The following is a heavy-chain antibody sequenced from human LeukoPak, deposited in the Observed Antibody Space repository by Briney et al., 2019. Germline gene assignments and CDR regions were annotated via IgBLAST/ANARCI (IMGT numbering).Heavy chain of an antibody. CDR2: ISAYNGNT. CDR3: ARRVVTLLNYYGMAV. Sequence: ASVTVSFKASGYTFTSYGISWVRQAPGQGLEWMGWISAYNGNTNYAQKLRSRVTMTTDTSTSTAYMELRSLGSDDTAVYYCARRVVTLLNYYGMAVWGQGTTVTVSS. V-gene: IGHV1-18*01. J-gene: IGHJ6*02. CDR1: GYTFTSYG. D-gene: IGHD4-23*01.